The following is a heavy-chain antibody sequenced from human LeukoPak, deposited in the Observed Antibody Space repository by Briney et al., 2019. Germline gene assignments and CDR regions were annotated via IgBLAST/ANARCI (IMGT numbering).Heavy chain of an antibody. J-gene: IGHJ4*02. CDR3: AKDRKRSTSSYYFDY. Sequence: GGSLRLSCAASGFTFSSYAMSWVRQAPGKGLEWVSAISGSGGSTYYADSVKGRFTISRDNSKNTLYLQMNSLRAEDTAVYYCAKDRKRSTSSYYFDYWGQGTLVTVSS. CDR2: ISGSGGST. D-gene: IGHD2-2*01. CDR1: GFTFSSYA. V-gene: IGHV3-23*01.